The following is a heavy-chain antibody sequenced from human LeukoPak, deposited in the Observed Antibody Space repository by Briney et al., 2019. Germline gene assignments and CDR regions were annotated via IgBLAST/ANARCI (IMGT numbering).Heavy chain of an antibody. J-gene: IGHJ4*02. CDR2: ISAYNGNT. CDR1: GYTFTSYG. CDR3: ARDHGVY. D-gene: IGHD3-10*01. V-gene: IGHV1-18*01. Sequence: ASVKVSCKASGYTFTSYGISWVRQPPAQGLEWMGCISAYNGNTNYAQKLQGRVTMTTDTSTSTAYRELRSLRSDDTAVYYCARDHGVYWGQGTLVTVSS.